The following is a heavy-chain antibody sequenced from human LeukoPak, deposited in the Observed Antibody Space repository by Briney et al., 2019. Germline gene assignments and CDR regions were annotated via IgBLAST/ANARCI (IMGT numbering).Heavy chain of an antibody. CDR1: GYTLTGYY. CDR2: ISPNNGGT. V-gene: IGHV1-2*02. J-gene: IGHJ4*02. Sequence: ASVKVSCKASGYTLTGYYMHWVRQAPGQGLEWMGWISPNNGGTNYAQNFQGRVTMTRDMFISTAYMELSRLRSDDTAVYYCARSDSSSEAYFDYWGQATLVTVSS. CDR3: ARSDSSSEAYFDY. D-gene: IGHD3-22*01.